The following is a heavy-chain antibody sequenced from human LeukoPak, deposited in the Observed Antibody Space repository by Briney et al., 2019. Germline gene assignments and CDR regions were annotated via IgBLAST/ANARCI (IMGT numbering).Heavy chain of an antibody. D-gene: IGHD3-22*01. J-gene: IGHJ1*01. CDR2: IIPIFGTA. CDR3: SRAAGSMIVGEPGYNRYFQH. V-gene: IGHV1-69*13. Sequence: SVKVSCKASAGTFSSYAISWVRQAPGQGLEWMGGIIPIFGTANYAQKFQGRVTITADESTSTAYMELSSLRSEDTVVYYVSRAAGSMIVGEPGYNRYFQHWDQGTLVTVSS. CDR1: AGTFSSYA.